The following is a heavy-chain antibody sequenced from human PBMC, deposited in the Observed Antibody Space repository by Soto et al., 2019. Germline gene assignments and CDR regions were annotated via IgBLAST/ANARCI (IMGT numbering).Heavy chain of an antibody. J-gene: IGHJ6*02. CDR1: GYSFTSYW. V-gene: IGHV5-51*01. CDR2: IYPGDSDT. CDR3: ARVPATQNYYYYGMDV. Sequence: GESLKISCKGSGYSFTSYWIGWVRQMPGKGLEWMGIIYPGDSDTRYSPSFQGQVTISADKSISTAYLQWSSLKASDTAMYYCARVPATQNYYYYGMDVWGQGTTVTVSS.